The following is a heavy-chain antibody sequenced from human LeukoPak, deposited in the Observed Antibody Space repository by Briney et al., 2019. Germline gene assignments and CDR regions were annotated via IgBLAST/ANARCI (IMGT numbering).Heavy chain of an antibody. CDR2: INHSGST. V-gene: IGHV4-4*02. Sequence: SETLSLTCAVSGGSISNGYWWSWVRQPPVKGLEWIGEINHSGSTNYNPSLKSRATISLDMSKNQFSPTLSSVTAADTAVYYCARASSSWYEGWFDPWGQGTLVTVSS. D-gene: IGHD6-13*01. J-gene: IGHJ5*02. CDR3: ARASSSWYEGWFDP. CDR1: GGSISNGYW.